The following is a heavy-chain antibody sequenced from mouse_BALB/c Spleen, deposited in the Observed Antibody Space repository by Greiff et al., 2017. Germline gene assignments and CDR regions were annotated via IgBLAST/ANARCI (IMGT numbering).Heavy chain of an antibody. J-gene: IGHJ4*01. D-gene: IGHD1-2*01. V-gene: IGHV5-12-2*01. CDR3: ASPGPYYYGYLDY. CDR2: ISNGGGST. Sequence: EVKLVESGGGLVQPGGSLKLSCAASGFTFSSYTMSWVRQTPEKRLEWVAYISNGGGSTYYPDTVKGRFTISRDNAKNTLYLQMSSLKSEDTAMYYCASPGPYYYGYLDYWGQGTSVTVSS. CDR1: GFTFSSYT.